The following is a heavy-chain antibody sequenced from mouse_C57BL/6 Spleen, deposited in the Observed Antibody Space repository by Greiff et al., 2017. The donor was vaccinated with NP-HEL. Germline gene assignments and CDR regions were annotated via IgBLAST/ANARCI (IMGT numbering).Heavy chain of an antibody. D-gene: IGHD4-1*01. V-gene: IGHV5-17*01. CDR1: GFTFSDYG. CDR3: ARKKLGLWYFDV. J-gene: IGHJ1*03. Sequence: EVKLVESGGGLVKPGGSLKLSCAASGFTFSDYGMHWVRQAPEKGLEWVTYISSGSSTIYYADTVKGRFTISRDNAKNTLFLQMTSLRSEETAMYYCARKKLGLWYFDVWGTGTTVTVSS. CDR2: ISSGSSTI.